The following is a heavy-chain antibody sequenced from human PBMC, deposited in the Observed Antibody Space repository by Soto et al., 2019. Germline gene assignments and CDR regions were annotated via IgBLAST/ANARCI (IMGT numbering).Heavy chain of an antibody. V-gene: IGHV5-51*01. CDR3: ARGGVASRTFDY. J-gene: IGHJ4*02. D-gene: IGHD3-3*01. CDR1: GYRFTDYW. CDR2: IYPADSDV. Sequence: GESLKISCQTSGYRFTDYWIGWVRQMPGKDLEWMGIIYPADSDVRYSPSFRGQVTISADRSISTAYLQWGNLKASDTAMFYCARGGVASRTFDYWGQGTLVTVSS.